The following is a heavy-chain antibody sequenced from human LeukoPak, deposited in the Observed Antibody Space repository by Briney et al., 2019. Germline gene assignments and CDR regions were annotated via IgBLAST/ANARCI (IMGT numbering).Heavy chain of an antibody. D-gene: IGHD5-24*01. V-gene: IGHV4-59*11. CDR2: IYYSGST. CDR3: ARVGDRYNLWHFDY. CDR1: GGSISSHY. J-gene: IGHJ4*02. Sequence: LETLSLTCTVSGGSISSHYWSWIRQPPGKGLEGIGYIYYSGSTTYNPSLKSRVTISVDTSKNQFSLKLSSVTAADTAVYYCARVGDRYNLWHFDYWGQGTLVTVSS.